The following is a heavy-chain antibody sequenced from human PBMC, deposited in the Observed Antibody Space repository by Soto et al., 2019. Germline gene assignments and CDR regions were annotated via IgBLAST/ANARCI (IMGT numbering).Heavy chain of an antibody. CDR3: ARDTNRGWYVLRL. V-gene: IGHV4-4*07. Sequence: ASETLSLTCTVSGGSISSYCWSWIRQPAGKGLEWIGRIYTSGSTNYNPSLKSRFTMSVDTSKNQFSLKLSSVTAADTAVYYCARDTNRGWYVLRLWGPGPLVTVTS. CDR1: GGSISSYC. CDR2: IYTSGST. D-gene: IGHD6-19*01. J-gene: IGHJ4*02.